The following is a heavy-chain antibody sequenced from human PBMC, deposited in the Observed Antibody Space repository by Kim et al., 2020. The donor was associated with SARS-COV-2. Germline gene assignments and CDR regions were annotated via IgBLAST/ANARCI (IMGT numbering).Heavy chain of an antibody. CDR3: TRILSGYRQGPDAFDI. CDR1: GFTFGDYA. Sequence: GGSLRLSCTASGFTFGDYAMSWVRQAPGKGLEWVGFIRSKAYGGTKEYAASVKGRFTISRDDSKSIAYLQMNSLKTEDTAVYYCTRILSGYRQGPDAFDIWGQGTMVTVSS. CDR2: IRSKAYGGTK. J-gene: IGHJ3*02. D-gene: IGHD5-12*01. V-gene: IGHV3-49*04.